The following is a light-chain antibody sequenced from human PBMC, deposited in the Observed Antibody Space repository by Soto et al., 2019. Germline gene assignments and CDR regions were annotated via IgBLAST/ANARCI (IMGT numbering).Light chain of an antibody. CDR1: SSDVGAYDY. V-gene: IGLV2-8*01. CDR3: SLLARCTTFPYV. Sequence: QSVLTQPPSASGSPGQSVTISCTGTSSDVGAYDYVSWYQQHPGKAPKLMIYEINKRPSGVPDRFSGSKSGNTASLTVSGLQADDEADYYCSLLARCTTFPYVFGTGPKVIVL. J-gene: IGLJ1*01. CDR2: EIN.